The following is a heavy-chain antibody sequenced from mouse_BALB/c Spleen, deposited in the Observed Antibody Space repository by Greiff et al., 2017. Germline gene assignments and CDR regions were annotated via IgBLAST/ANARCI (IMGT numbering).Heavy chain of an antibody. V-gene: IGHV3-2*02. D-gene: IGHD1-1*01. Sequence: ESGPGLVKPSQSLSLTCTVTGYSITSDYAWNWIRQFPGNKLEWMGYISYSGSTSYNPPLKSRISITRDTSKNQFFLQLNSVTTEDTATYYCAILRVDYWGQGTSVTVSA. J-gene: IGHJ4*01. CDR2: ISYSGST. CDR3: AILRVDY. CDR1: GYSITSDYA.